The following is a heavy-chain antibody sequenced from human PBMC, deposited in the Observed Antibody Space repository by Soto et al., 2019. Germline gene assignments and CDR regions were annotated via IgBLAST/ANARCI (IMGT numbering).Heavy chain of an antibody. Sequence: SEPLSLPGGFSGVSIGSINWWLFVRQTPGKGLEWIGEIYHSGSTNYNPSLKSRVTISVDKSKNQFSLKLSSVTAADTAVYYCARESGIAVAGTKDYYGMDVWGQGTTVTVSS. CDR2: IYHSGST. J-gene: IGHJ6*01. D-gene: IGHD6-19*01. CDR3: ARESGIAVAGTKDYYGMDV. V-gene: IGHV4-4*02. CDR1: GVSIGSINW.